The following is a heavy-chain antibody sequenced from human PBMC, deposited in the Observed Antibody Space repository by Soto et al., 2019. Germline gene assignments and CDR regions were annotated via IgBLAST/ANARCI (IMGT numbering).Heavy chain of an antibody. CDR1: GGTFSSYA. J-gene: IGHJ4*02. CDR2: IIPIFGTA. CDR3: ARVGVRLAARPYYFDY. V-gene: IGHV1-69*12. D-gene: IGHD6-6*01. Sequence: QVQLVQSGAEVKKPGSSVKVSCKASGGTFSSYAISWVRQAPGQGLEWMGGIIPIFGTANYAQKFQGRVTITAHESTSRGYMERSSLKSEDTAVYYRARVGVRLAARPYYFDYWGQGSLVTVST.